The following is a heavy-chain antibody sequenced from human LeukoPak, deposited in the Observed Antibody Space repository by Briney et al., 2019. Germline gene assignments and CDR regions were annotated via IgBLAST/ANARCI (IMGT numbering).Heavy chain of an antibody. CDR1: GFTFSTYW. Sequence: PGGSLRLSCAASGFTFSTYWMSWVRQAPGKGLEWVANIKQDGSEKYYVDSVKGRFTISRDNAKNSLYLQMNSLRAEDTAVYYCARDWSGSGWYYFDYWGQGTLVTVSS. CDR3: ARDWSGSGWYYFDY. J-gene: IGHJ4*02. V-gene: IGHV3-7*01. D-gene: IGHD6-19*01. CDR2: IKQDGSEK.